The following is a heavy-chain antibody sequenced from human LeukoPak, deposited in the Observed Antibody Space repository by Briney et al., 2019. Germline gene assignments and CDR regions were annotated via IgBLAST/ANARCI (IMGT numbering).Heavy chain of an antibody. V-gene: IGHV4-39*01. CDR3: ASRDTAIIRSFDY. CDR1: GVSISSSNSY. Sequence: SETLSLTCTVSGVSISSSNSYWGWIRQPPGKGLEWIGSIYYSGNTYYNASLKSQVSISIDTSKNQFSLKLSSVTAADTAVYYCASRDTAIIRSFDYWGQGTLVTVSS. CDR2: IYYSGNT. D-gene: IGHD5-18*01. J-gene: IGHJ4*02.